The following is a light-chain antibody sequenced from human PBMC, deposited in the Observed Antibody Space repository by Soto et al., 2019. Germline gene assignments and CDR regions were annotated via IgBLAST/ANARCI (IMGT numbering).Light chain of an antibody. CDR2: ENT. J-gene: IGLJ1*01. CDR1: SSNIGAGYD. Sequence: QAVVTQPPSVSGAPGQTVTISCTGSSSNIGAGYDVHWYKQLPGTAPKLLIYENTNRPSGVPDRFSGSKSGTSASLAIAGLQAEDEADYYCQSYDKSLSGSHYVFGTGTKLTVL. V-gene: IGLV1-40*01. CDR3: QSYDKSLSGSHYV.